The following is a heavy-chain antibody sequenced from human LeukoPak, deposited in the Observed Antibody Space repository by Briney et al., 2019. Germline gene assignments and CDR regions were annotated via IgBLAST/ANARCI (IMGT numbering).Heavy chain of an antibody. CDR1: GFTFDDYA. CDR2: ISWNSGSI. Sequence: PGRSLRLSCAASGFTFDDYAMHWVRQAPGKGLEWVSGISWNSGSIGYADSVKGRFTISRDNAKNSLYLRMNSLRAEDTALYYCAKGGGDSWHGFDYWGQGTLVTVSS. J-gene: IGHJ4*02. CDR3: AKGGGDSWHGFDY. D-gene: IGHD2-21*02. V-gene: IGHV3-9*01.